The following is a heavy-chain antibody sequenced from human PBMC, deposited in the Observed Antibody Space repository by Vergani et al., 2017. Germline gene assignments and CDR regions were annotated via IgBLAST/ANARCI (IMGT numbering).Heavy chain of an antibody. J-gene: IGHJ4*02. CDR1: GFSLSNARMG. V-gene: IGHV2-26*01. Sequence: QVTLKESGPVLVKPTETLTLTCTVSGFSLSNARMGVSWIRQPPGKALEWLAHIFSNDEKSYSTSLKSRLTISKDTSKSQVVLTMTNMDPVDTATYCCARILNPYTSRWYYFDYWGQGTLVTVSS. CDR2: IFSNDEK. CDR3: ARILNPYTSRWYYFDY. D-gene: IGHD6-13*01.